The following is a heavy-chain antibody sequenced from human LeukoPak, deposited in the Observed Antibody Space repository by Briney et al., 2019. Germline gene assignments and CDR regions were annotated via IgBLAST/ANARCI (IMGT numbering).Heavy chain of an antibody. J-gene: IGHJ3*02. V-gene: IGHV1-2*02. D-gene: IGHD3-22*01. CDR2: ISPNSGGT. CDR1: GYTFTDYY. CDR3: ARAPTMIRTPPRAPLGI. Sequence: ASVKVSCKASGYTFTDYYIHWVRQAPGQGLEWMGWISPNSGGTHYAQKFQGRVTMTRDTSINTAYMDLSRLKSDDTAVYYCARAPTMIRTPPRAPLGIWGQGTMVTVSS.